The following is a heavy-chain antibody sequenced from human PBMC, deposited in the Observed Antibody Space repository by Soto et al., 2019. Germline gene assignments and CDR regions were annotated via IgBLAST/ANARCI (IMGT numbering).Heavy chain of an antibody. Sequence: GEALKISGKGSGCSVTSYWSGWVRQMPGKGLEWMGIIYPGDSDTRYSPSLQGQVTISADKSISTAYLQWSSLKASDTAMYYCARRDYGGNDAFDIWGQGTMVTVS. D-gene: IGHD4-17*01. CDR3: ARRDYGGNDAFDI. CDR1: GCSVTSYW. J-gene: IGHJ3*02. V-gene: IGHV5-51*01. CDR2: IYPGDSDT.